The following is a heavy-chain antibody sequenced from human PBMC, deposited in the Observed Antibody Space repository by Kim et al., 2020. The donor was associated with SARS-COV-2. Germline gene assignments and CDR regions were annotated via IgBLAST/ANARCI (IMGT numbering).Heavy chain of an antibody. CDR1: GYSFTSYW. V-gene: IGHV5-51*01. Sequence: GESLKISCKGSGYSFTSYWIGLVRQMPGKGLEWMGIIYPGDSDTRYSPSFQGQVTISADKSISTAYLQWSSLKASDTAMYYCARLYYGSGSYYFYYYYGMDVWGQGTTVTVSS. D-gene: IGHD3-10*01. CDR3: ARLYYGSGSYYFYYYYGMDV. CDR2: IYPGDSDT. J-gene: IGHJ6*02.